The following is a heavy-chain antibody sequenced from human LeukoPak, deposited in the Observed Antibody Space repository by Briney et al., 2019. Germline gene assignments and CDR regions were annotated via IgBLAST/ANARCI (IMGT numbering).Heavy chain of an antibody. J-gene: IGHJ6*02. CDR2: IIPILGIA. CDR3: ARDLTTVVTIYGMDV. CDR1: GGTFSSYA. D-gene: IGHD4-17*01. Sequence: SVKVSCKASGGTFSSYAISWVRQAPGQGLERMGRIIPILGIANYAQKFQGRVTITADKSTSTAYMELSSLRSEDTAVYYCARDLTTVVTIYGMDVWGQGTTVTVSS. V-gene: IGHV1-69*04.